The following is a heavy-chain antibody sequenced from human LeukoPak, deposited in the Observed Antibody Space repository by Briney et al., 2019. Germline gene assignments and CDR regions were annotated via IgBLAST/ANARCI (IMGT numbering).Heavy chain of an antibody. CDR2: IIPILGIA. D-gene: IGHD4-23*01. CDR3: ARGPMTTVEY. CDR1: GGTFSSYA. J-gene: IGHJ4*02. Sequence: SVKASCKASGGTFSSYAISWVRQAPGQGLEWMGRIIPILGIANYAQKFRGRVTITADKSTSTAYMELRSLRSDDTAVYYCARGPMTTVEYWGQGTLVTVSS. V-gene: IGHV1-69*04.